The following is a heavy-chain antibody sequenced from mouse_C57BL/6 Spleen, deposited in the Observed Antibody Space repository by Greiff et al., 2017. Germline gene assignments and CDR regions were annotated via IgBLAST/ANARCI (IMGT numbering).Heavy chain of an antibody. V-gene: IGHV3-6*01. CDR1: GYSITSGYY. D-gene: IGHD4-1*01. Sequence: EVQLQESGPGLVKPSQSLSLTCSVTGYSITSGYYWNWIRQFPGNKLEWMGYISYDGSNNYNPSLKNRISITLDTSKNQFFLKLNSVTTEDTATYYCAGNWLGGFDYWGQGTTLTVSS. CDR3: AGNWLGGFDY. J-gene: IGHJ2*01. CDR2: ISYDGSN.